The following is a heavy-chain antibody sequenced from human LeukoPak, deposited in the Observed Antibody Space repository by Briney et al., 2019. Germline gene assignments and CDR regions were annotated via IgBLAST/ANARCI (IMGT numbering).Heavy chain of an antibody. V-gene: IGHV3-64*01. CDR3: ARGRYCSGGSCYLYGDAFDI. Sequence: GGSLRLSCAASGFTFSSYAMHWVRQAPGKGLEYVSAISSNGGSTYYANSVKGRFTISRDNSKNTLYLQMGSLRAEDMAVYYCARGRYCSGGSCYLYGDAFDIWGQGTMVTVSS. CDR2: ISSNGGST. J-gene: IGHJ3*02. D-gene: IGHD2-15*01. CDR1: GFTFSSYA.